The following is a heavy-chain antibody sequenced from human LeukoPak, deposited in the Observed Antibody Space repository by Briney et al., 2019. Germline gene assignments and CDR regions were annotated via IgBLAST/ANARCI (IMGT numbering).Heavy chain of an antibody. J-gene: IGHJ4*02. CDR1: GFTVSSNY. Sequence: GGSLRLSCAASGFTVSSNYMNWVRQAPGKGLEWVSSIRSSGSSIYYADSVKGRFTISRDNAKNSLYLQMNSLRAEDTAVYYCARSSFGDTDYWGQGTLVTVSS. CDR2: IRSSGSSI. CDR3: ARSSFGDTDY. D-gene: IGHD3-16*01. V-gene: IGHV3-21*01.